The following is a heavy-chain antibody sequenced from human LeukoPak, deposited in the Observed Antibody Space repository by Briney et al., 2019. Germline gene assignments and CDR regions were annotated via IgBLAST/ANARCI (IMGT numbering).Heavy chain of an antibody. CDR2: ISSSSSYI. V-gene: IGHV3-21*01. CDR3: ARVGGYSGYDLAFEHGDYYMDV. Sequence: GGSLRLSCAASGFTFSSYSMNWVRQAPGKGLEWVSSISSSSSYIYYADSAKGRFTISRDNAKNSLYLQMNSLRAEDTAVYYCARVGGYSGYDLAFEHGDYYMDVWGKGTTVTVSS. CDR1: GFTFSSYS. D-gene: IGHD5-12*01. J-gene: IGHJ6*03.